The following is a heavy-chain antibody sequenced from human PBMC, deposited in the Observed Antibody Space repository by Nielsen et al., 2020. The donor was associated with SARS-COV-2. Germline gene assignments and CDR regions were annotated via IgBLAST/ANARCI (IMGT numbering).Heavy chain of an antibody. Sequence: GESLKISCAASGFTFDDYAMHWVRQAPGKGLEWVAVIWYDGSNKYYADSVKGRFTISRDNSKNTLYLQMNGLRAEDTAIYYCARDGRIGYGVYLDYWGQGTPVTVSS. V-gene: IGHV3-33*08. D-gene: IGHD5-18*01. CDR1: GFTFDDYA. J-gene: IGHJ4*02. CDR2: IWYDGSNK. CDR3: ARDGRIGYGVYLDY.